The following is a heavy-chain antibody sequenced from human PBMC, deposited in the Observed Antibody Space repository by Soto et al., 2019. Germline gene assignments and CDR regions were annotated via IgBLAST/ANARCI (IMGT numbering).Heavy chain of an antibody. V-gene: IGHV3-30*18. Sequence: PGGSLRLSCAASGFTFSSYGMHCVRQAPGKGLEWVAVISYDGSNKYYADSVKGRFTISRDNSKNTLYLQTNSLRAEDTAVYYCAKMVVAATRLNYFDYWGQGTLVTVSS. J-gene: IGHJ4*02. CDR2: ISYDGSNK. CDR1: GFTFSSYG. CDR3: AKMVVAATRLNYFDY. D-gene: IGHD2-15*01.